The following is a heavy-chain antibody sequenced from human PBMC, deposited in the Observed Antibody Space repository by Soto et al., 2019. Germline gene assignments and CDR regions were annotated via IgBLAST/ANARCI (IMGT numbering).Heavy chain of an antibody. Sequence: GGSLRLSCAASGFTVSSNYMSWVRQAPGKGLEWVSVIYSGGSTYYADSVKGRFTISRHNSKNTLYLQMNSLRAEDTAVYYCARGGSSWSYRVYYYYYYMDVWGKGTTVTVSS. D-gene: IGHD6-13*01. CDR3: ARGGSSWSYRVYYYYYYMDV. CDR1: GFTVSSNY. CDR2: IYSGGST. J-gene: IGHJ6*03. V-gene: IGHV3-53*04.